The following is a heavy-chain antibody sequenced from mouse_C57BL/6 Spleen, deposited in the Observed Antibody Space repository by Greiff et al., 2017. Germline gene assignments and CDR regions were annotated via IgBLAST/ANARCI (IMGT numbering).Heavy chain of an antibody. J-gene: IGHJ1*03. D-gene: IGHD2-1*01. CDR1: GFTFSSYA. CDR2: ISSGGDYI. Sequence: EVHLVESGEGLVKPGGSLKLSCAASGFTFSSYAMSWVRQTPEKRLEWVAYISSGGDYIYYADTVKGRFTISRDNARNTLYLQMSSLKSEDTAMYYCTKGVYGNYWYFDVWGTGTTVTVSS. V-gene: IGHV5-9-1*02. CDR3: TKGVYGNYWYFDV.